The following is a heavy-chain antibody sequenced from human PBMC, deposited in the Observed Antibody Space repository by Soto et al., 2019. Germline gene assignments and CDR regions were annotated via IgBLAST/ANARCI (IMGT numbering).Heavy chain of an antibody. CDR2: IFFTGST. CDR1: GGSVSTGNYN. Sequence: TSETLSLTCTVSGGSVSTGNYNWSWVRQTPGKVLEWIGNIFFTGSTHYNPSLTSRVTISVATSKNKFSLGLRSVTAADTAVYYCARDGHGMDVWGQGTTVTVSS. CDR3: ARDGHGMDV. V-gene: IGHV4-61*01. J-gene: IGHJ6*02.